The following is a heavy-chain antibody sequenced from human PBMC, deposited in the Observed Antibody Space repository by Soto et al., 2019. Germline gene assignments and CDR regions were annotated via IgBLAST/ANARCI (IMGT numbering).Heavy chain of an antibody. D-gene: IGHD3-22*01. CDR1: GGTFSSYA. CDR2: IIPIFGTA. V-gene: IGHV1-69*14. Sequence: QVQLVQSGAEVKKPGSSVKVSCKASGGTFSSYAISWVRQAPGQGLEWMGGIIPIFGTANYAQKFQGRVTITADKSTSTAYMELSSLRSEDTAVYYCARQYYSDSSGYTYYFDYWGQGTLVTVSS. CDR3: ARQYYSDSSGYTYYFDY. J-gene: IGHJ4*02.